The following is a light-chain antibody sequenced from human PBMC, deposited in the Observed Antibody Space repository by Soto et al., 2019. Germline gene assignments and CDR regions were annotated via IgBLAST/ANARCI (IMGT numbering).Light chain of an antibody. Sequence: DIQMTQSPSSVSAPVGDRVTITCRASQGVGSWLAWYQQKPGKAPKLLIFAASSLQSGVPSRFSGSGSGTDFTLTISSLQPEDVARYYCQQANSFPWTFGQGTEVEIK. CDR1: QGVGSW. CDR2: AAS. V-gene: IGKV1-12*01. J-gene: IGKJ1*01. CDR3: QQANSFPWT.